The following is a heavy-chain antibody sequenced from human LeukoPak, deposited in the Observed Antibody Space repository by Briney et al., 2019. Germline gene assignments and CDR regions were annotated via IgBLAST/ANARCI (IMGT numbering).Heavy chain of an antibody. D-gene: IGHD2-15*01. V-gene: IGHV3-21*01. J-gene: IGHJ4*02. CDR2: ISSSSNYI. CDR1: GFTFSTYS. Sequence: GGSLRLSCAASGFTFSTYSMNWVRQAPGKGLEWVSSISSSSNYIYYADSVKGRFTISRDNAKNSLYLQMNSLRAEDTAVYYCARDVSGGRCYSSYFDYWGQGTLVTVSS. CDR3: ARDVSGGRCYSSYFDY.